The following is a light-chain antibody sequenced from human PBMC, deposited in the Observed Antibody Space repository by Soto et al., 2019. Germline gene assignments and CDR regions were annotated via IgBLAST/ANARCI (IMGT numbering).Light chain of an antibody. J-gene: IGLJ2*01. CDR3: LLTYSSSRR. Sequence: QALVTQEPSLTVSPGGAVTLTCGSSSGAVTSGHYPYWVQQKPGQAPRTLIYDTSNRQSWTPDRFSGSLLGGKAALTLSGAQPEDEAEYYCLLTYSSSRRFGGGTKLTVL. CDR2: DTS. V-gene: IGLV7-46*01. CDR1: SGAVTSGHY.